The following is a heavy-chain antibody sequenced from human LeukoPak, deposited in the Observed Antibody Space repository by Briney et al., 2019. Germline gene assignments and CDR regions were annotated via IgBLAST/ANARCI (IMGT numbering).Heavy chain of an antibody. J-gene: IGHJ4*02. V-gene: IGHV4-34*01. CDR3: ARGRYFDY. CDR1: GGSFSGYY. Sequence: SEALSLTCAVYGGSFSGYYWSWIRQPPGKGLEWIGEINHSGSTNYNPSLKSRVTVSVDTSKNQFSLKLSSVTAADTAVYYCARGRYFDYWGQGTLVTVSS. CDR2: INHSGST.